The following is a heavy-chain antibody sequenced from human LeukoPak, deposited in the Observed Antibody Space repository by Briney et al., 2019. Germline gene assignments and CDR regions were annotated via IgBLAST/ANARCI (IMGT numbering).Heavy chain of an antibody. J-gene: IGHJ4*02. CDR2: FYYTGYT. Sequence: PSETLPLTCSVSGGSISGYYWSWIRQPPGKGLEWIGYFYYTGYTNYNPSLKSRVAISVDTSKNQFSLYLTSVTAADTAVYYCARESYGIDSWGQGTLVSVSS. CDR3: ARESYGIDS. D-gene: IGHD5-18*01. V-gene: IGHV4-59*01. CDR1: GGSISGYY.